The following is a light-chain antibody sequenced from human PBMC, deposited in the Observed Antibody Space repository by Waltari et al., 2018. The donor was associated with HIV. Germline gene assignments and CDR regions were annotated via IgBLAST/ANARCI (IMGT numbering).Light chain of an antibody. CDR3: VTWADRSSGPVV. CDR1: SSKIGNNY. J-gene: IGLJ2*01. CDR2: RNK. V-gene: IGLV1-47*01. Sequence: QSVLTQPPSASGTPGQRITISCSGSSSKIGNNYVHWYQHLPGTAPKLLIYRNKRRASWVSDRVSGSKSGTSASLAISGLRSEVEADYYGVTWADRSSGPVVFGGGTKVTVL.